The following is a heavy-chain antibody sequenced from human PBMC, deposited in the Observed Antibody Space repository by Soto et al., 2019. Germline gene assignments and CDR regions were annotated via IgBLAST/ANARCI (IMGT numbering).Heavy chain of an antibody. CDR2: IYYSGST. D-gene: IGHD7-27*01. CDR1: GGSISSYY. CDR3: ARGAGDEYYYYYYMDV. Sequence: ETLSLTCTVSGGSISSYYWSWIRQPPGKGLEWIGYIYYSGSTNYNPSLKSRVTISVDTSKNQFSLKLSSVTAADTAVYYCARGAGDEYYYYYYMDVWGKGTTVTVSS. V-gene: IGHV4-59*01. J-gene: IGHJ6*03.